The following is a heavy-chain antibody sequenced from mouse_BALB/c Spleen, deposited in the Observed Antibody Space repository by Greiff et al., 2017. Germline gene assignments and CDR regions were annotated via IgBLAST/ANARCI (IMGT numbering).Heavy chain of an antibody. Sequence: QVQLQQSGAELVRPGASVKLSCKALGYTFTDYEMHWVKQTPVHGLEWIGAIHPGSGGTAYNQKLKGKATLTSDKSSSTAYMELSSLTSEDSDFYYCTRSVYGNWGFAYWGQGTLVTVSA. CDR3: TRSVYGNWGFAY. D-gene: IGHD2-1*01. CDR2: IHPGSGGT. V-gene: IGHV1-15*01. J-gene: IGHJ3*01. CDR1: GYTFTDYE.